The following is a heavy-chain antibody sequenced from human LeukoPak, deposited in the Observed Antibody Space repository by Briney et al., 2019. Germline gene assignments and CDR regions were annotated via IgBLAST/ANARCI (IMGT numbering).Heavy chain of an antibody. J-gene: IGHJ4*02. V-gene: IGHV3-30*18. CDR2: ISYDGSNK. D-gene: IGHD2-15*01. Sequence: GMSLRLSCAASGFTFSSYGKHWVRQAPGKGLEWVAVISYDGSNKYYADSAKGRFTISRDNSKNTLYLQMNSLRAEDTAVYYCAKDLVRDCSGGSCYGIDYWGQGTLVTVSS. CDR1: GFTFSSYG. CDR3: AKDLVRDCSGGSCYGIDY.